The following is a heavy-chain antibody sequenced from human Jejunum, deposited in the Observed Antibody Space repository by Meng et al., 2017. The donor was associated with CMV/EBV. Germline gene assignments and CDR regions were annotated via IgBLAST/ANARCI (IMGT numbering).Heavy chain of an antibody. CDR3: ARIPVTSGSSYGLDV. Sequence: YTFSTYDIAWVRQAPRRALEWMGWVSSYNDDTNYANQLNGRVTMTTDTSTTTAYMEQRSLRSDDTGVYYCARIPVTSGSSYGLDVWGQGTTVTVSS. J-gene: IGHJ6*02. V-gene: IGHV1-18*01. D-gene: IGHD4-17*01. CDR2: VSSYNDDT. CDR1: YTFSTYD.